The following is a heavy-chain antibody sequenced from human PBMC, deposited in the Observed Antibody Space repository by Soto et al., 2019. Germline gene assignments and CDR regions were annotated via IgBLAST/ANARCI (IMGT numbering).Heavy chain of an antibody. CDR3: ASSTGGGDLLNWFDP. CDR1: GYSFTSYW. D-gene: IGHD2-21*02. Sequence: PGESLKISCKGSGYSFTSYWISWVRQMPGKGLEWMGRIDPSDSYTNYSPSFQGHVTISADKSISTAYLQWSSLKASDTAMYYCASSTGGGDLLNWFDPWGQGTLVTVSS. CDR2: IDPSDSYT. V-gene: IGHV5-10-1*01. J-gene: IGHJ5*02.